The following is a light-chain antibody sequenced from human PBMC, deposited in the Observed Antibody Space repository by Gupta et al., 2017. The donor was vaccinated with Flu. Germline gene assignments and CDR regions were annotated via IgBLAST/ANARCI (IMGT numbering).Light chain of an antibody. CDR2: EDT. CDR1: ALSRKY. V-gene: IGLV3-10*01. Sequence: SYEVTQAPSISVFPGQTARITCSGSALSRKYAFWYQQKSGQAPVLVIYEDTKRPSGIPERFSGSSSGTTATLIIKGAHVEDEGDYYCCSVDASAKYWAFGGGTKVTVL. J-gene: IGLJ3*02. CDR3: CSVDASAKYWA.